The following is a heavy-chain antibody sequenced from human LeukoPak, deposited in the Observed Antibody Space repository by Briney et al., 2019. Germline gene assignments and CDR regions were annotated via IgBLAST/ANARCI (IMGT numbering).Heavy chain of an antibody. Sequence: ASVKVSCKASGYTFTGYYMHWVRQAPGQGLEWMGWINPNSGGTNYAQKFQGRVTMTRDTSISTAYMELSRLRSDDTAVYYCARDFSVVVVTASSSSDYWGQGTLVTVSS. CDR1: GYTFTGYY. D-gene: IGHD2-21*02. J-gene: IGHJ4*02. CDR3: ARDFSVVVVTASSSSDY. CDR2: INPNSGGT. V-gene: IGHV1-2*02.